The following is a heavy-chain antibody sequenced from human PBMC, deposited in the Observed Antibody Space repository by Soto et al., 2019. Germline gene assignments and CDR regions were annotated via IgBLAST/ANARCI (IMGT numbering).Heavy chain of an antibody. CDR1: GFTFSSYA. Sequence: GGSLRLSCAASGFTFSSYAMSWVRQAPGKGLEWVSAISGSGGSTNYADSVKGRFTISRDNSKNTLYLQMNSLRAEDTAVYYCAKGVTAAVNYYYYGMDVWGQGTTVTVSS. V-gene: IGHV3-23*01. J-gene: IGHJ6*02. CDR2: ISGSGGST. CDR3: AKGVTAAVNYYYYGMDV. D-gene: IGHD6-13*01.